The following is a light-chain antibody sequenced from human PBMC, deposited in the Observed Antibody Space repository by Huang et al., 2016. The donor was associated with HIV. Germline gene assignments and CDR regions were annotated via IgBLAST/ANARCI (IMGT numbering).Light chain of an antibody. CDR3: QQSYSTASS. Sequence: DIQMTQSPSSLSASVGDRVTITCRASQSISSYLNWYQQQPGKAPKLQIYAASSLQSRVPSRFSGRGSGTDFTLTISSLQPEDFATYYCQQSYSTASSFGQGTRLEIK. CDR1: QSISSY. CDR2: AAS. J-gene: IGKJ5*01. V-gene: IGKV1-39*01.